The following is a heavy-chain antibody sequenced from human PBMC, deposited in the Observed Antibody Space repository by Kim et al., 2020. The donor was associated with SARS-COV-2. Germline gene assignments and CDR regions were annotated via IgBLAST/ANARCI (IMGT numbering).Heavy chain of an antibody. CDR1: GYTFTGYY. Sequence: ASVKVYCKASGYTFTGYYMHWMRQAPGQGLEWMGWINPNSGDTNYAQKFQGRVTMTRDTSISTAYMELSRLRPDDTAGYYCARGLDHWVQGTLVIISS. V-gene: IGHV1-2*02. J-gene: IGHJ4*02. CDR2: INPNSGDT. CDR3: ARGLDH.